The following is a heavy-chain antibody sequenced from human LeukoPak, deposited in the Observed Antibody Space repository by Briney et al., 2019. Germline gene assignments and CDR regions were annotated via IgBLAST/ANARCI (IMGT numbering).Heavy chain of an antibody. D-gene: IGHD1-7*01. CDR2: INGDGSST. V-gene: IGHV3-74*01. CDR3: ARGGLTGTTIPYFDY. J-gene: IGHJ4*02. CDR1: EFTFSSYW. Sequence: GGSLRLSCTASEFTFSSYWMHWVRQPPGKGLVWVSRINGDGSSTSYADAVKGRFTISRDNAKNTLYLRMNSLRAEDTAVYYCARGGLTGTTIPYFDYWGQGTLVTVSS.